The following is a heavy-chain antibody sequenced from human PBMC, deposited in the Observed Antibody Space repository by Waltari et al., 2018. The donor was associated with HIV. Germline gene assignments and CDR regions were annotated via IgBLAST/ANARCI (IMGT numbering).Heavy chain of an antibody. CDR1: GGSITRNDFY. CDR3: ARRGDGFNQHARLDH. CDR2: MYNSGTT. D-gene: IGHD2-2*01. Sequence: QLHLQESGPGLVKPSETLALTCTVSGGSITRNDFYWAWIRQPPGKGLEWIGLMYNSGTTDYSPSLKSRVSMSRDTSKNRFSLRLHSVTAADTAIYYCARRGDGFNQHARLDHWGPGTLVTVSS. J-gene: IGHJ4*02. V-gene: IGHV4-39*01.